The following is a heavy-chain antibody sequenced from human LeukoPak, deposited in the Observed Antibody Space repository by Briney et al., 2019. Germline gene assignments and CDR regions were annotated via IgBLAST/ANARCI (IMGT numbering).Heavy chain of an antibody. J-gene: IGHJ4*02. CDR1: GFTFRTFG. CDR3: AKDNYYDSRGYYYTTDSYYFDY. V-gene: IGHV3-30*02. CDR2: IRFDGNLQ. Sequence: GGSLRLSCAASGFTFRTFGMHWVRQAPGKGLEWVAFIRFDGNLQYDADSVQGRFNLSRDNSKNTLYLQMNSLRAEDTAVYYCAKDNYYDSRGYYYTTDSYYFDYWGQGTQVTVPS. D-gene: IGHD3-22*01.